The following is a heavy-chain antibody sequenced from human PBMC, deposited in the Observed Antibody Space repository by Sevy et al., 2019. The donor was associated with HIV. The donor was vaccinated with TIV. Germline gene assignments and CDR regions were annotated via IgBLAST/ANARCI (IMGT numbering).Heavy chain of an antibody. V-gene: IGHV3-64D*06. CDR2: ISSNGGST. CDR3: VKDGNCSSTSCYLGMYYYYGMDV. CDR1: GFTFSSYA. J-gene: IGHJ6*02. D-gene: IGHD2-2*01. Sequence: GGSLRLSCSASGFTFSSYAMHWVRQAPGKGLEYVSAISSNGGSTYYADSVKGRFTISRDNSKNTLYLQTSSLRAEDTAVYYCVKDGNCSSTSCYLGMYYYYGMDVWGQGTTVTVSS.